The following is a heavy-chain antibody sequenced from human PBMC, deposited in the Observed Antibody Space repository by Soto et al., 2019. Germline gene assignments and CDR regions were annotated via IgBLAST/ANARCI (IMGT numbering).Heavy chain of an antibody. Sequence: QVQLVQSGAEVKKPGASVKVSCKASGYTFTSYGISWVRQAPGQGLEWMGWISAYNGNTNYAQKLQGRVTMTTATSTSTAYTELRSLRSDDTAVYYCVVAAQPYYFDYWGQVTLFTVSS. CDR1: GYTFTSYG. D-gene: IGHD2-15*01. V-gene: IGHV1-18*01. CDR3: VVAAQPYYFDY. J-gene: IGHJ4*02. CDR2: ISAYNGNT.